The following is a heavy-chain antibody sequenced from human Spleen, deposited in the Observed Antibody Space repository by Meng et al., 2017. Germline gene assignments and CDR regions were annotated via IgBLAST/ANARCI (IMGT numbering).Heavy chain of an antibody. CDR3: ARGPTTVAHDFDY. D-gene: IGHD4-11*01. Sequence: WCAGLVKSPETLALTCAVSGGFFSDYYWSWTRQPPGKGLEWIGEIKHRGNTNSNSFLESRVTISVDTSQNSLSLKLSSVTAADSAVYYCARGPTTVAHDFDYWGQGTLVTVSS. CDR1: GGFFSDYY. V-gene: IGHV4-34*01. J-gene: IGHJ4*02. CDR2: IKHRGNT.